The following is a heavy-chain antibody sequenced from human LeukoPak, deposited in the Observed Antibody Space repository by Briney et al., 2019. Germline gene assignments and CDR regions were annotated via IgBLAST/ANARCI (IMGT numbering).Heavy chain of an antibody. J-gene: IGHJ6*02. Sequence: GGSLRLSCAASGFTLSSYSMNWVRQAPGKGLEWVSSISSSSSYIYYADSVKGRFTISRDNAKNSLYLQMNSLRAEDTAVYYCARGTVLDYYGMDVWGQGTTVTVSS. V-gene: IGHV3-21*01. CDR1: GFTLSSYS. D-gene: IGHD3-10*01. CDR3: ARGTVLDYYGMDV. CDR2: ISSSSSYI.